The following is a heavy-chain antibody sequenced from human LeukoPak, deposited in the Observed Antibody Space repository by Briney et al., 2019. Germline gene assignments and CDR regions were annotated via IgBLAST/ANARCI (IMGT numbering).Heavy chain of an antibody. CDR3: ATDYYDVLTGYLFDY. Sequence: GASVKVSCKVSGFSLTKLSMHWVRQVPGKGLEWMGGFDPEDGKTIYSKKFQGRVTMTEDTSTDTAYMELSSLRCEDTAMYYCATDYYDVLTGYLFDYWGQGTLVTVSS. CDR1: GFSLTKLS. D-gene: IGHD3-9*01. V-gene: IGHV1-24*01. CDR2: FDPEDGKT. J-gene: IGHJ4*02.